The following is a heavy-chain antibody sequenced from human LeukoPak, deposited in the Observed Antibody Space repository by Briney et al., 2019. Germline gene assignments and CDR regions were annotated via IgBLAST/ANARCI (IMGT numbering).Heavy chain of an antibody. D-gene: IGHD5-18*01. V-gene: IGHV3-48*03. CDR1: GFTFSSYE. J-gene: IGHJ4*02. CDR2: ISSSGSTI. CDR3: ARESGERGYSYGFRYFDY. Sequence: PGGSLRLSCAASGFTFSSYEMNWVRQAPGKGLEWVSYISSSGSTIYYADSVKGRFTISRANAKNSLYLQMNSLRAEDTAVYYCARESGERGYSYGFRYFDYWGQGTLVTVSS.